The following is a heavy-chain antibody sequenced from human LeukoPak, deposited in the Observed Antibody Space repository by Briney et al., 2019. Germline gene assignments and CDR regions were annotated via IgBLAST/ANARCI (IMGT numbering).Heavy chain of an antibody. V-gene: IGHV4-38-2*02. CDR1: GYSISSGYY. Sequence: PSEALSLTCAVSGYSISSGYYWGWIRQPPGKGLEWIGSIYHSGSTYYNPSLKSRVTISVDTSKNQFSLKLSSVTAADTAVYYCARDATLAPLWSGYYSGHNWFDPWGQGTLVTVSS. CDR3: ARDATLAPLWSGYYSGHNWFDP. CDR2: IYHSGST. J-gene: IGHJ5*02. D-gene: IGHD3-3*01.